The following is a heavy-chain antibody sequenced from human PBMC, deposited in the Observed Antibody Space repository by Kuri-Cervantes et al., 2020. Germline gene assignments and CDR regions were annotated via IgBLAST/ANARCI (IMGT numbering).Heavy chain of an antibody. CDR3: AKDNSGYSSGWYPH. V-gene: IGHV3-74*01. CDR2: INSDGSST. CDR1: GFTFSSYW. J-gene: IGHJ3*01. Sequence: GGSLRLSCAASGFTFSSYWMHWVRQAPGKGLVWVSRINSDGSSTSYADSVKGRFTISRDNAKNSLYLQRNSLRAEDTALYYCAKDNSGYSSGWYPHWGQGTMVAVSS. D-gene: IGHD6-19*01.